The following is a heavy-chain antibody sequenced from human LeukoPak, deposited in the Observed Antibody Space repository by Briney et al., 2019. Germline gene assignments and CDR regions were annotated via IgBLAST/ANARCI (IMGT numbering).Heavy chain of an antibody. CDR3: ARDLYSSSWLDAFDI. V-gene: IGHV1-18*01. Sequence: ASVKVSCKASGYTFTSYGISWVRQAPGQGLEGMGWISAYNGNTNYAQKLQGRVTMTTDTSTSTAYMELRSLRSDDTAVYYCARDLYSSSWLDAFDIWGQGTMVTVSS. CDR2: ISAYNGNT. D-gene: IGHD6-13*01. CDR1: GYTFTSYG. J-gene: IGHJ3*02.